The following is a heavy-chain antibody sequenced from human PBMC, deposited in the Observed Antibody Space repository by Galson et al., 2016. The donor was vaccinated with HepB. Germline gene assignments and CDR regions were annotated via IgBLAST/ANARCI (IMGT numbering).Heavy chain of an antibody. V-gene: IGHV3-30*18. Sequence: SLRLSCAASGFTFSSFGMHWVRQAPGKGLEWVAVISYDGSNKYYADSVKGRFTISRDNSKNTLYLQMNSLRAEDTAVYYCAKDRLVVYAIRYGMDVWGKGTTVTVSS. CDR1: GFTFSSFG. CDR3: AKDRLVVYAIRYGMDV. J-gene: IGHJ6*04. D-gene: IGHD2-8*02. CDR2: ISYDGSNK.